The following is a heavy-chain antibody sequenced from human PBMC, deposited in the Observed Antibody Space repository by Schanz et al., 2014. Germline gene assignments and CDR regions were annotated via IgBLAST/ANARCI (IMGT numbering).Heavy chain of an antibody. CDR2: INHSGST. CDR3: ARGPDSTSADVTRGRRRYYFDY. Sequence: QVQLQQWGAGLLKPSETLSLSCAVYSGSFSGYYWSWIRQPPGKGLEWIGEINHSGSTNYNPSLKLGVTIPVDTSKNQFSLKLSPVTAADTAVYYCARGPDSTSADVTRGRRRYYFDYWGQGTLVTVSS. V-gene: IGHV4-34*01. J-gene: IGHJ4*02. D-gene: IGHD6-13*01. CDR1: SGSFSGYY.